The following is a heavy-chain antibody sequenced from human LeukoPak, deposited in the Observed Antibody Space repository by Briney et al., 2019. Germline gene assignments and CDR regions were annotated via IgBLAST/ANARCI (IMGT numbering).Heavy chain of an antibody. Sequence: ASVKVSCKASGYTFTSYGISWVRQAPGQGLEWMGWISACNGNTNYAQKLQGRVTITRDTSASTAYMELSSLGSEDTAVYYCARGPRGGMDVWGQGTTVTVSS. V-gene: IGHV1-18*01. CDR3: ARGPRGGMDV. CDR2: ISACNGNT. J-gene: IGHJ6*02. D-gene: IGHD3-10*01. CDR1: GYTFTSYG.